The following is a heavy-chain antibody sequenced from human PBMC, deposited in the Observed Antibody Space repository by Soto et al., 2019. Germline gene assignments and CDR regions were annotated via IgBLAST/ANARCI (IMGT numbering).Heavy chain of an antibody. J-gene: IGHJ5*02. V-gene: IGHV3-33*01. CDR2: IWYDGSNK. CDR1: GFTFSCYG. CDR3: ARDSTGGPAA. Sequence: QVQLMESGGGVVQPGRSLRLSCAASGFTFSCYGMHWVRQAPGKGLEWVAVIWYDGSNKYYADSVKGRFTSSRDNSQNSLYLQMNRVRAEDTGVYYCARDSTGGPAAWGEGSLVTVSS. D-gene: IGHD2-2*01.